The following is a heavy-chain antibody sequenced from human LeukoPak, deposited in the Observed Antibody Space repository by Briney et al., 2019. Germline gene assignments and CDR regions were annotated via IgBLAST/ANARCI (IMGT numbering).Heavy chain of an antibody. CDR3: ARELYEGSGHDTCDI. D-gene: IGHD3-22*01. Sequence: PSGTLSLTCAVSVGSITLSDWWSWVRQPPGKGLEWIGEISHTGSTHYNPSLKSRVTISVDKPKNQFSLKLSSVTAADPAVYYCARELYEGSGHDTCDIWGQGTMVTVSS. CDR2: ISHTGST. CDR1: VGSITLSDW. V-gene: IGHV4-4*02. J-gene: IGHJ3*02.